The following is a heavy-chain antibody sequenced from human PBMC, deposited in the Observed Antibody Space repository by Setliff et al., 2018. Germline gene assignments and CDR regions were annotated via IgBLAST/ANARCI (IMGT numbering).Heavy chain of an antibody. CDR1: GYSISSGYY. Sequence: SETLSLTCAVSGYSISSGYYWGWIRQPPGKGLEWIGSIDHSGSTHYNPSLKSRVTISVDTAKNQFSLKLSSVTAADTATYYCARGGPTLTISRVLVVSSFDPWGQGSRVTVSS. D-gene: IGHD3-3*01. J-gene: IGHJ5*02. V-gene: IGHV4-38-2*01. CDR2: IDHSGST. CDR3: ARGGPTLTISRVLVVSSFDP.